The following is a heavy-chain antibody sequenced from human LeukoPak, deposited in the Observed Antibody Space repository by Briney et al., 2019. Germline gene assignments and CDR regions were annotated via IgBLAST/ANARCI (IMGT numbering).Heavy chain of an antibody. Sequence: SETLSLTCTVSGGPISNNYWSWIRQPPGKGLEWIGYIYYTGTTNYNPSLKSRVTISVDTSRNHFSLKLYSVTAADTAVYYCARHTSYGGNSAFGDWGQGTLVTVSS. CDR1: GGPISNNY. J-gene: IGHJ4*02. D-gene: IGHD4-23*01. V-gene: IGHV4-59*08. CDR3: ARHTSYGGNSAFGD. CDR2: IYYTGTT.